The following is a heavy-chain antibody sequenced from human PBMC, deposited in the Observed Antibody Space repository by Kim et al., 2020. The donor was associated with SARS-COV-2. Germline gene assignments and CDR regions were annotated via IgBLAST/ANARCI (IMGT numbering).Heavy chain of an antibody. V-gene: IGHV3-7*03. CDR3: ARGMHGGGP. J-gene: IGHJ5*02. CDR2: MKQDGTDK. D-gene: IGHD2-15*01. CDR1: GFTFSSHW. Sequence: GGSLRLSCAASGFTFSSHWMSWVRQAPGKGLEWVANMKQDGTDKHYVDSVKGRFTISRDNAKNSLYLQMNSLRAEDTAMYYCARGMHGGGPWGQGTLVTV.